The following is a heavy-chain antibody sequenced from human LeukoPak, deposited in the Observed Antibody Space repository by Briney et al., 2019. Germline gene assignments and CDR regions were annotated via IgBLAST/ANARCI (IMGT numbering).Heavy chain of an antibody. D-gene: IGHD2-2*01. CDR3: ARVGRNQLLINWFDP. Sequence: SETLSLTCTVSGGSISSSSYYWGWIRQPPGKGLEWIGSFYYSGNTYYNPSLKSRVIISVDTSKNQFSLKLSSVTAADVAVHYCARVGRNQLLINWFDPWGQGTLVTVSS. CDR1: GGSISSSSYY. V-gene: IGHV4-39*02. CDR2: FYYSGNT. J-gene: IGHJ5*02.